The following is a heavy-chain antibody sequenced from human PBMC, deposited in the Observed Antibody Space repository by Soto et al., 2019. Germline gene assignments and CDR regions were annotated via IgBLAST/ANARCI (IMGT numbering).Heavy chain of an antibody. D-gene: IGHD4-17*01. Sequence: GESLKISCKGSGXSFTSYWISWVRQMPGKGLEWMGRIDPSDSYTNYSPSFQGHVTISADNSKNTLYLQMDSLRTEDTAVYYCARGGGPFMNSVTNPFDYWGQGTLVTVSS. J-gene: IGHJ4*02. CDR2: IDPSDSYT. CDR1: GXSFTSYW. CDR3: ARGGGPFMNSVTNPFDY. V-gene: IGHV5-10-1*01.